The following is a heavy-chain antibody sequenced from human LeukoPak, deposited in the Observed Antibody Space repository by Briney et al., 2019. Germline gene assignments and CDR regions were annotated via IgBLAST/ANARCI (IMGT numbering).Heavy chain of an antibody. CDR3: ARDPNSRSLPYEVDY. J-gene: IGHJ4*02. CDR2: ISYDGSNK. V-gene: IGHV3-30-3*01. CDR1: GFPLRGFL. Sequence: PGGPLDLPGPASGFPLRGFLLNGAAKPPGKGREGGAVISYDGSNKYYADSVKGRFTISRDNPKNTLYLQMNSLRAEDTAVYYCARDPNSRSLPYEVDYWGQGTLVTVSS. D-gene: IGHD6-13*01.